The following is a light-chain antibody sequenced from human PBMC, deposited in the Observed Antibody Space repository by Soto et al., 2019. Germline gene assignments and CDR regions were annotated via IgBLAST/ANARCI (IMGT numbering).Light chain of an antibody. CDR1: ESVGSSR. CDR2: GDS. J-gene: IGKJ5*01. CDR3: QQYNNWPPIT. V-gene: IGKV3-20*01. Sequence: IGLSQSPGTLSLSPGERATLFCRAIESVGSSRLAWYQQNPGQAPKLLMYGDSNRAAGIPDRFSGSGSGTDFTLSISRLEPEDFAVYYCQQYNNWPPITFGQGTRLEI.